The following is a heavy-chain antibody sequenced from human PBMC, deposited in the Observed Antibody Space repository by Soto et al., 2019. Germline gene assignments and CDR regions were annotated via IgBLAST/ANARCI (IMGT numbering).Heavy chain of an antibody. CDR3: ARETVGATGLGY. V-gene: IGHV3-30-3*01. D-gene: IGHD1-26*01. CDR2: ISYDGSNK. Sequence: LRLSCAASGFTFSSYAMHWVRQAPGKGLEWVAVISYDGSNKYYADSVKGRFTISRDNSKNTLYLQMNSLRAEDTAVYYCARETVGATGLGYWGQGTLVTVSS. J-gene: IGHJ4*02. CDR1: GFTFSSYA.